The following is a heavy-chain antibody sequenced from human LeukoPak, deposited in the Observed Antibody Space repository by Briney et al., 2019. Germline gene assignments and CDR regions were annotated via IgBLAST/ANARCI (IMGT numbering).Heavy chain of an antibody. CDR1: GGTFSSYA. V-gene: IGHV1-69*06. Sequence: SVKVSCKASGGTFSSYAISWVRQAPGQGLEWMGGIIPIFGTANYAQKFQGRVTITADKSTSTAYMELSSLRSEDTAVYYCARDDTAVAGRGVDYWGQGTLVTVSS. CDR3: ARDDTAVAGRGVDY. D-gene: IGHD6-19*01. CDR2: IIPIFGTA. J-gene: IGHJ4*02.